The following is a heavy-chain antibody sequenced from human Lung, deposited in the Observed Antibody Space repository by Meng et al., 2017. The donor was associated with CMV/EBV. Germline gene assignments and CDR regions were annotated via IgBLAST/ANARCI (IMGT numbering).Heavy chain of an antibody. D-gene: IGHD3-3*01. CDR1: GFTFSSYW. Sequence: GESLKISCAASGFTFSSYWMHWVRQAPGKGLVWVSRINSDGSSTSYADSVKGRFTISRDNAKNTLYLQMNSLRAEDTAVYYCARDNPYYDFWSGYYGYYFDYWAQGTLVTVSS. CDR3: ARDNPYYDFWSGYYGYYFDY. CDR2: INSDGSST. J-gene: IGHJ4*02. V-gene: IGHV3-74*01.